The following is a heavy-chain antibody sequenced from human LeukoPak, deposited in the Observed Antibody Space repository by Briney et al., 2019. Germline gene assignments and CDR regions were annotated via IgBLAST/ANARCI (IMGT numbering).Heavy chain of an antibody. CDR2: ISGSGGST. Sequence: GGSLRLSCAASVFTFSSYAMSWVRQAPGKGLEWVSAISGSGGSTYYSDSVKGRFTISRDNSKNTLYLQMNRLRAEETAVYYCAKLFRRWIYWGQGTLVTVSS. V-gene: IGHV3-23*01. CDR3: AKLFRRWIY. CDR1: VFTFSSYA. D-gene: IGHD5-24*01. J-gene: IGHJ4*02.